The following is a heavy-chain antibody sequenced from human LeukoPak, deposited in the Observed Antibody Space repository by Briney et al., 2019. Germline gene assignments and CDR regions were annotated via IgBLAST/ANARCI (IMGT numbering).Heavy chain of an antibody. V-gene: IGHV3-7*01. CDR1: GFTFSSYW. CDR2: IKQDGSAK. Sequence: PGGSLRLSCAASGFTFSSYWMSWVRQAPGKGLEWVANIKQDGSAKYYVDSVKGRFTISRDNAKNSLYLQMISLRAEDTAVYFCARDYYGVGVIDASDIWGRGTMVTVSS. D-gene: IGHD3-10*01. CDR3: ARDYYGVGVIDASDI. J-gene: IGHJ3*02.